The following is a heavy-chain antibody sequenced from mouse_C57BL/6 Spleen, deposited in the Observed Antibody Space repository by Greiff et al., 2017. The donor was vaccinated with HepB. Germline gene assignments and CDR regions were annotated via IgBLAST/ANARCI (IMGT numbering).Heavy chain of an antibody. CDR1: GYTFTSYW. D-gene: IGHD2-3*01. CDR3: ARSWWLLRPWFAY. Sequence: QVQLQQPGAELVKPGASVKLSCKASGYTFTSYWMQWVKQRPGQGLEWIGEIDPSDSYTNYNQKFKGKATLTVDTSSSTAYMQLSSLTSEDSAVYYCARSWWLLRPWFAYWGQGTLVTVSA. J-gene: IGHJ3*01. V-gene: IGHV1-50*01. CDR2: IDPSDSYT.